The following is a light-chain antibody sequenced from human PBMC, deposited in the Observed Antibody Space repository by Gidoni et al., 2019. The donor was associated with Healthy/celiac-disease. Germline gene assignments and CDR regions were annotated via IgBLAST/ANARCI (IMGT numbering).Light chain of an antibody. Sequence: SSELTQAPAVSVALGQTVRITCQGDSLRSSSASWYQQKPGQAPVLVIYGKNNRPSGIPDRFSGSSSGNTASLTITGAQAEDEADYYCNSRDSSGNLWVFGGGTNLTVL. V-gene: IGLV3-19*01. J-gene: IGLJ3*02. CDR1: SLRSSS. CDR3: NSRDSSGNLWV. CDR2: GKN.